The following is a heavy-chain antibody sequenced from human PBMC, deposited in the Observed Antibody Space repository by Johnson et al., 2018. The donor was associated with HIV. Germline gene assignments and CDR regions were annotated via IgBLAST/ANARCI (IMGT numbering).Heavy chain of an antibody. CDR2: IKQDGSEK. D-gene: IGHD3-16*01. J-gene: IGHJ3*02. V-gene: IGHV3-7*01. CDR1: GFTFSSYW. CDR3: ASSNYYDQYAFDI. Sequence: VQLVESGGGVVQPGRSLRLSCAASGFTFSSYWMSWVRQAPGKGLEWVANIKQDGSEKYYVDSVKGRFTISRDNAKNSLYLQMNSLRAEDTAVYYCASSNYYDQYAFDIWGQGTMVTVSS.